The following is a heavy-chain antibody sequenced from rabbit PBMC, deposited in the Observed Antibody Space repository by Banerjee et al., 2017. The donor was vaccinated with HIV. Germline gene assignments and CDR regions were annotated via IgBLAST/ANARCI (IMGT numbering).Heavy chain of an antibody. J-gene: IGHJ4*01. D-gene: IGHD8-1*01. Sequence: QEQLEESGGGLVKPGASLTLTCTASGFSFSSSDYMYWVRQAPGKGLEWIGYIDPVFGITYYANWVNGRFSISRENAQNTVFLQMTSLTAADTATYFCARDGAGGSYFALWGPGTLVTVS. CDR1: GFSFSSSDY. V-gene: IGHV1S43*01. CDR3: ARDGAGGSYFAL. CDR2: IDPVFGIT.